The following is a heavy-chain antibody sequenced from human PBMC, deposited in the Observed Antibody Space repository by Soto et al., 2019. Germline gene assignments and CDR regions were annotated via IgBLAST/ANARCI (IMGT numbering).Heavy chain of an antibody. J-gene: IGHJ6*02. CDR2: IYYSGSA. Sequence: SETLSLTCTVCGDSVTSVSDYWSWIRQPPGKGLEWIGYIYYSGSADYNPSLGSRVTISIDTSKNQFSLKLTSVTAADTAVYYCARGVGFGYYYYHMDLWGQGTTVTVSS. D-gene: IGHD3-10*01. CDR3: ARGVGFGYYYYHMDL. CDR1: GDSVTSVSDY. V-gene: IGHV4-61*01.